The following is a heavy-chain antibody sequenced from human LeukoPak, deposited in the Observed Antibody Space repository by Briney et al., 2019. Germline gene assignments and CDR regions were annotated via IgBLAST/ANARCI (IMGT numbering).Heavy chain of an antibody. J-gene: IGHJ5*02. V-gene: IGHV1-8*01. CDR3: ARGRGCSSTSCLNWFDP. D-gene: IGHD2-2*01. CDR1: GYTFTSYD. CDR2: MNPNSGNT. Sequence: GASVKVSCKASGYTFTSYDINWVRQATGQGLEWMGRMNPNSGNTGYAQKFQGRVTMTRNTSISTAYMELSSLRSEDTAVYYCARGRGCSSTSCLNWFDPWGQGTLVTVSS.